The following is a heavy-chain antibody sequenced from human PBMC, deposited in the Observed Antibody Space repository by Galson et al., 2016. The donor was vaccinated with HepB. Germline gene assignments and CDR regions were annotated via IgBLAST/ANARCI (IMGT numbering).Heavy chain of an antibody. D-gene: IGHD1-7*01. J-gene: IGHJ4*02. CDR2: MYYSGTT. CDR1: GVSIRSYY. V-gene: IGHV4-59*08. Sequence: ETLSLTCTVSGVSIRSYYWSWIRQPPGKGLEWIGYMYYSGTTDYNPSLSGRVTMSVDTSKNQFSLRLRSVTAPDTAVYYCARHLNWNYEFYWGQGALVTVSS. CDR3: ARHLNWNYEFY.